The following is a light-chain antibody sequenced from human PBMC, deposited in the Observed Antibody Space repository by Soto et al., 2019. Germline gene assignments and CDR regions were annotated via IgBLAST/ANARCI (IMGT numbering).Light chain of an antibody. CDR3: CSYAGSYTHYV. CDR1: SSDVVGYNY. V-gene: IGLV2-11*01. CDR2: DVS. J-gene: IGLJ1*01. Sequence: QAALTQPRSVSGSPGQSITISCTATSSDVVGYNYVSWYRQHPGIAPKLMIYDVSKRPSGVPDRFSGSKSVNTASLTISGLQAEDEADYYCCSYAGSYTHYVFGTGTKLTVL.